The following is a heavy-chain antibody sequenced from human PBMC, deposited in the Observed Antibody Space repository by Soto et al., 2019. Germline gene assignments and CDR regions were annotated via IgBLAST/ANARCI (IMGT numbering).Heavy chain of an antibody. V-gene: IGHV1-18*01. J-gene: IGHJ4*02. CDR2: ISAYNGNT. CDR3: ATDLKGRFDF. Sequence: ASVKVSCKASGYTFTSYGISWVRQAPGQGLEWMGWISAYNGNTNYAQKLQGRVTMTEDTSTDTAYMELSSLRSEDTAVYYCATDLKGRFDFWGQRTLVTVSS. CDR1: GYTFTSYG.